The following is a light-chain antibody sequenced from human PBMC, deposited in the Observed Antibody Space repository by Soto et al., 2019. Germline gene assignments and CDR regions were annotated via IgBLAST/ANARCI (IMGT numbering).Light chain of an antibody. Sequence: EMVMTQSPATLSVSPGERATLSCRASQSVRSNLAWYQQKPGQSPRLLIYGASTRPAGIPARFSGSWSGTEFTLTISSLQSEDFAVYYCQQYNDWWTFGQGTKVEIK. CDR3: QQYNDWWT. V-gene: IGKV3-15*01. CDR1: QSVRSN. J-gene: IGKJ1*01. CDR2: GAS.